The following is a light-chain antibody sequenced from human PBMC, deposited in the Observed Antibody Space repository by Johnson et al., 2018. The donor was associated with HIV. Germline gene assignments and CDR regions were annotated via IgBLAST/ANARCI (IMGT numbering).Light chain of an antibody. CDR2: ENN. CDR1: SYNIGNSY. Sequence: QSVLTQPPSVSAAPGQKVTIPCSGSSYNIGNSYVSWYQQLPGTAPKLLIYENNKRPSGIPDRFSGSKSGTSASLGITGLQTWDEADYYCGIWDRSLSAYVFGTGTKVTVL. J-gene: IGLJ1*01. V-gene: IGLV1-51*02. CDR3: GIWDRSLSAYV.